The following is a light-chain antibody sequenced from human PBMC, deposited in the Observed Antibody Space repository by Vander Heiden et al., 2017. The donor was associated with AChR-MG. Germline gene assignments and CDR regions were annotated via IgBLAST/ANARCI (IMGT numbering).Light chain of an antibody. J-gene: IGKJ3*01. Sequence: EIVLTQSPGTLSLSPGERATLSCRADQSISSTYLAWYQQKPGQAPRLLIYGSSTRATGIPDRFSDSGSGTDFTLTISRLEPEDSAVYYCQQYGSSVFTFGPGTKVDIK. V-gene: IGKV3-20*01. CDR1: QSISSTY. CDR3: QQYGSSVFT. CDR2: GSS.